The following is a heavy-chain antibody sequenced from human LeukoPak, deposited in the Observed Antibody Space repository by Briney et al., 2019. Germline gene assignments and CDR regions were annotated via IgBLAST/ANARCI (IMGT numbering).Heavy chain of an antibody. CDR1: GYTFTSYG. CDR2: ISSYNGNT. V-gene: IGHV1-18*01. J-gene: IGHJ4*02. CDR3: AREVWFGELSERTLDY. Sequence: ASVKVSCKASGYTFTSYGLSWVRQAPGQGLEWMGWISSYNGNTNYAQKLQGRVTMTTDTSTSTAYMELRSLRSDDTAVYYCAREVWFGELSERTLDYWGQGTLVTVSS. D-gene: IGHD3-10*01.